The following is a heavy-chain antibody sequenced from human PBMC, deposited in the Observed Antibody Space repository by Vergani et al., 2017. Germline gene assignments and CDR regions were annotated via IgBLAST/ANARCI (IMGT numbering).Heavy chain of an antibody. CDR1: GFTFSSYA. V-gene: IGHV3-23*01. D-gene: IGHD1-26*01. CDR2: ISGSGGST. J-gene: IGHJ4*02. Sequence: EVQLLESGGGLVQPGGSLRLSCAASGFTFSSYAMSWVRQAPGKGLEWVSAISGSGGSTYYADSVKGRFTISRDNSKNTAYLQMNSLKTEDTAVYYCTSSIVGATVRLGWGQGTLVTVSS. CDR3: TSSIVGATVRLG.